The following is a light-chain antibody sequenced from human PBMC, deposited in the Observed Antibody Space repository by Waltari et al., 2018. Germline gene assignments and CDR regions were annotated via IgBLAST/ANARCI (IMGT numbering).Light chain of an antibody. CDR2: TAS. V-gene: IGKV1-5*03. J-gene: IGKJ3*01. CDR1: QSISRW. Sequence: DIQMTQSPSTVSASVGDRVTITCRASQSISRWLAWYPPKPGKAPKLLIHTASSLQSGVPSRFSGSGSGTEFTLNITSLQPDDFATYYCQHYNSFSALFTFGPGTQVDIK. CDR3: QHYNSFSALFT.